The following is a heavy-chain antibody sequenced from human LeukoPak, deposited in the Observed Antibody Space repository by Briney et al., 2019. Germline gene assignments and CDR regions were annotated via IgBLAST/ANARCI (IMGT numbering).Heavy chain of an antibody. Sequence: PSETLSLTCTVSGGSITNYYWSWIRQPPGKGLEYIGNIYYRGSTNYNPSLKSRVTISVDTSKNQFSLKLSSVTAADTAVYYCARGGLSYDYDSSGYYSNDYWGQGTLVTVSS. V-gene: IGHV4-59*08. CDR2: IYYRGST. J-gene: IGHJ4*02. D-gene: IGHD3-22*01. CDR1: GGSITNYY. CDR3: ARGGLSYDYDSSGYYSNDY.